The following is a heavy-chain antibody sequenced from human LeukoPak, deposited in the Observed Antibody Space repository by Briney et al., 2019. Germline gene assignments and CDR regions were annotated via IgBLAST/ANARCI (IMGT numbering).Heavy chain of an antibody. J-gene: IGHJ4*02. CDR1: GFTFSDYW. V-gene: IGHV3-7*01. D-gene: IGHD2-2*01. CDR2: IKQDGSAK. CDR3: ARWRGSTSERSDY. Sequence: PGGSLRLSCTASGFTFSDYWMTWVRQAPGKGLEWVANIKQDGSAKYYVDSVKGRFTISRDHAKNSLYLQMDSLRVEDTATYYCARWRGSTSERSDYWGQGTLVTVSS.